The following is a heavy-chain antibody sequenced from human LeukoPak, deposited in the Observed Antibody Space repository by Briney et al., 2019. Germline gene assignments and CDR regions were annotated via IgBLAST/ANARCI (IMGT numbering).Heavy chain of an antibody. J-gene: IGHJ6*03. CDR1: GDSIGSSSYY. V-gene: IGHV4-39*01. CDR3: ATLTYYYSYLAV. Sequence: PSETLSLTCTISGDSIGSSSYYWGWIRQAPGKGLEWIGSMYYSGSGSYSPSLKSRVTISLDTSNNRFSLKLNPVTAAGTAVYYCATLTYYYSYLAVWGKGTTVTVSS. CDR2: MYYSGSG.